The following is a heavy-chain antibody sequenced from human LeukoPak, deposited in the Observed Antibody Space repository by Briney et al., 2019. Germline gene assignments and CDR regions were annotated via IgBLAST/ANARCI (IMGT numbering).Heavy chain of an antibody. D-gene: IGHD4-23*01. CDR1: GFIFSNYG. Sequence: GGSLRLSCAASGFIFSNYGMHWVRQAPGKGLEWVALVSYDGSNKYYADSVKGRFTISRDNSKNTLYLQMNSLRAEDTAVYCCANLEGVNGGGFDIWGQGTMVTVSS. V-gene: IGHV3-30*18. J-gene: IGHJ3*02. CDR3: ANLEGVNGGGFDI. CDR2: VSYDGSNK.